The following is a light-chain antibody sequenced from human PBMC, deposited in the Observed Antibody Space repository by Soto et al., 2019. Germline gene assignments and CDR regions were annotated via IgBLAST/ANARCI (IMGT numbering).Light chain of an antibody. CDR1: SSDIGNYNS. CDR3: CSYTGSYV. V-gene: IGLV2-11*01. Sequence: QSALTQPRSVSGSPGQSVTISCTGSSSDIGNYNSVSWYQQYPGKAPTLIIYDVSKRPSGVPDRFSGSKSGNTASLTISGLQAEDEADYSCCSYTGSYVFGPGTKLTVL. J-gene: IGLJ1*01. CDR2: DVS.